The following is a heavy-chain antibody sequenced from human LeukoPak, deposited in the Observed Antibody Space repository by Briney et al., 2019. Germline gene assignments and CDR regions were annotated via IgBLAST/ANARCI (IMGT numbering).Heavy chain of an antibody. J-gene: IGHJ4*02. CDR3: ARARGYSYNYFDY. CDR1: GFTVSSNY. CDR2: IYSGGST. Sequence: GGSLRFSCAASGFTVSSNYMSWVRQAPGKRLEWFSGIYSGGSTYYADSVKGRFTISRHNSKNTLYLQMTSVRAEDTAVYYCARARGYSYNYFDYWGQGTLVTVSS. D-gene: IGHD5-18*01. V-gene: IGHV3-53*04.